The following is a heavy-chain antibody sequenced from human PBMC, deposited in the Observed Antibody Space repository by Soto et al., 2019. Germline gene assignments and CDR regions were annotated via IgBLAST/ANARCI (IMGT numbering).Heavy chain of an antibody. CDR3: AKLLGNIPVGAFDI. CDR2: ISGSGGST. Sequence: GGSLRLSCAASGLTFSGYAGRWVRQAPGKGLEWVSAISGSGGSTYYADSVKGRFTISRDNSKNTLYLQMNSLRAEDTAVYYCAKLLGNIPVGAFDIWGQGTMVTVSS. J-gene: IGHJ3*02. D-gene: IGHD3-10*01. CDR1: GLTFSGYA. V-gene: IGHV3-23*01.